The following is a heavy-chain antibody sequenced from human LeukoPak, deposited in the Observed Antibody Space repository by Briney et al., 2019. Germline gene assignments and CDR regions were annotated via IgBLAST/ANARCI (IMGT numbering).Heavy chain of an antibody. CDR2: IKQDGNEK. CDR3: ARASNPWLQLT. V-gene: IGHV3-7*05. D-gene: IGHD5-24*01. J-gene: IGHJ5*02. Sequence: GGSLRLPCAASGFTFSNYWMIWVRQAPGKGLEWVGNIKQDGNEKRYADSVRGRFTISRDNAQTSLYLQMNSLRAEDTAVYYCARASNPWLQLTWGQGTLVTVSS. CDR1: GFTFSNYW.